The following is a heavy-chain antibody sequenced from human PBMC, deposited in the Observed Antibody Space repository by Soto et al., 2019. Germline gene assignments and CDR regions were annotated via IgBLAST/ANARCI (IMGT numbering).Heavy chain of an antibody. CDR1: GYTFTGYY. Sequence: GASVKVSCKASGYTFTGYYMHWVRQAPGRGLEWMGWINPNSGGTNYAQKFQGRVTMTRDTSISTAYMELSRLRSDDTAVYYCARGYYDFWSGLYYWGQGTLVTVSS. CDR3: ARGYYDFWSGLYY. D-gene: IGHD3-3*01. J-gene: IGHJ4*02. CDR2: INPNSGGT. V-gene: IGHV1-2*02.